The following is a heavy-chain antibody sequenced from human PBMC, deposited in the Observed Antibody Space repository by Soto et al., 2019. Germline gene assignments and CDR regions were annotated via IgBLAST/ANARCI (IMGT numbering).Heavy chain of an antibody. CDR2: ISYDGSNK. CDR3: AKEVYYYYGMDV. CDR1: GFTFSSYG. Sequence: GGSLRLSCAASGFTFSSYGMHWVRQAPGKGLEWVAVISYDGSNKYYADSVKGRFTISRDNSKNTLYLQMNSLRAEDTAVYYCAKEVYYYYGMDVWGQGTTVTVSS. V-gene: IGHV3-30*18. J-gene: IGHJ6*02.